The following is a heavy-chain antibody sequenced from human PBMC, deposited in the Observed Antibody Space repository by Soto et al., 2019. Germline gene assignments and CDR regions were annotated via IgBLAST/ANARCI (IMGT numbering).Heavy chain of an antibody. V-gene: IGHV3-74*03. Sequence: PVGSLRLSCSASVLIFSNTLIHLVRQAPGKGLVWVSHINSDGSSTTYADSVKGLSTISRDNAKNTVYLQMNSLRADDTAVYYCANDGRYEQNVWGKGTTVTVSS. J-gene: IGHJ6*04. CDR3: ANDGRYEQNV. CDR2: INSDGSST. CDR1: VLIFSNTL. D-gene: IGHD2-2*01.